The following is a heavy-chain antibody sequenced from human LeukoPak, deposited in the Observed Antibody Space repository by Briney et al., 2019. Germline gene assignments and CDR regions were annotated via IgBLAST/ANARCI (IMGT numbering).Heavy chain of an antibody. J-gene: IGHJ4*02. CDR1: GFNVIDNY. CDR2: IYADGSP. V-gene: IGHV3-53*04. Sequence: PGGSLRLSCTPSGFNVIDNYMSWVRQAPGKGLEWVSVIYADGSPHYAESVRGRFTVSRHISKNTLYLQMNSLRPEDTAVYYCTRDPSSSWDQPTDDYWGQGTLVTVSS. CDR3: TRDPSSSWDQPTDDY. D-gene: IGHD2-2*01.